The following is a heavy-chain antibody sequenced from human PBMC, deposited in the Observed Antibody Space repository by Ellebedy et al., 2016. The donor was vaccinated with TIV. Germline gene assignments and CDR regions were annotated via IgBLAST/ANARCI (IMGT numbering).Heavy chain of an antibody. V-gene: IGHV3-23*01. J-gene: IGHJ4*02. D-gene: IGHD6-19*01. CDR2: INAGGGKT. CDR1: GFTFSGYA. Sequence: PGGSLRLSCAASGFTFSGYAMSWVRQAPGKGLEWVSGINAGGGKTYYADSGKGRFTISRDNSKNTLYLQMNSLRAEDTAVYYCAKPVTGTGGVDYWGQGTLVTVSS. CDR3: AKPVTGTGGVDY.